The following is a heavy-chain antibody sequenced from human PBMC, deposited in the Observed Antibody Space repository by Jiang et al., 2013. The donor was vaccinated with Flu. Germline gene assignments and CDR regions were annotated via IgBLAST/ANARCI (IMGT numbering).Heavy chain of an antibody. D-gene: IGHD1-14*01. Sequence: EWIGYIYYSGSTYYNPSLKSRVTISVDTSKNQFSLKLSSVTAADTAAYHCARGLPLSYPDAFDIWGQGTMVTVSS. CDR3: ARGLPLSYPDAFDI. J-gene: IGHJ3*02. V-gene: IGHV4-31*02. CDR2: IYYSGST.